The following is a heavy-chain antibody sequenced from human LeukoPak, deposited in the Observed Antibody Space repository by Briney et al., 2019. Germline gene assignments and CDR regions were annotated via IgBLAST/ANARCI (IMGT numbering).Heavy chain of an antibody. Sequence: GGSLRLSCAASGFTFSSYSMNWVRQAPGKGLEWVSSISSSSSYIYYADSVKGRFTISRDNAKNSLYLQMNNLRAEDTAVYYCARDFLDIPFDYWGQGTLVTVSS. CDR3: ARDFLDIPFDY. CDR1: GFTFSSYS. V-gene: IGHV3-21*01. J-gene: IGHJ4*02. D-gene: IGHD3/OR15-3a*01. CDR2: ISSSSSYI.